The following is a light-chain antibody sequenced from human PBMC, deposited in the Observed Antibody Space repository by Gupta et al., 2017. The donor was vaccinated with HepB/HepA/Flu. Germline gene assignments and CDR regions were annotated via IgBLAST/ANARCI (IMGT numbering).Light chain of an antibody. J-gene: IGKJ3*01. CDR1: QSVSSN. CDR3: QQYNNWPPFT. V-gene: IGKV3-15*01. Sequence: EIVMTQSPATLSVFLGETATLSCRASQSVSSNLAWYQQKPGQAPRLLIYGASTRATGIPARFSGSGYGTEFTLTISSRQSEDFAVYYCQQYNNWPPFTFGHGTKVDIK. CDR2: GAS.